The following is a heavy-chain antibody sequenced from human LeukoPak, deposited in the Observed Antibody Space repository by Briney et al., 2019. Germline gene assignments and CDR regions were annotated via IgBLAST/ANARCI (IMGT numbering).Heavy chain of an antibody. J-gene: IGHJ5*02. D-gene: IGHD6-19*01. V-gene: IGHV7-4-1*02. CDR2: INTNTGNP. CDR1: GYTFTSYA. Sequence: ASVKVSCKASGYTFTSYAMNWVRQAPGQGLEWMGWINTNTGNPTYAQGFTGRFVFSLDTSVSTAYLQISSLKAEDTAVYYCARGVVGSSGWRANWFDPWGQGTLVTVSS. CDR3: ARGVVGSSGWRANWFDP.